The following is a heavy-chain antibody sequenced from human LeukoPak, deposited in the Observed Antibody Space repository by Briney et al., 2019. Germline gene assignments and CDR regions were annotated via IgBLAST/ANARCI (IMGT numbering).Heavy chain of an antibody. CDR2: ISGGGGYI. Sequence: GGSLRLSCAASGFTFRDYAMSWVRQPPRKGLEWVSTISGGGGYIYYAGSVKGRFTISRDNSQKTVYLQMHSLRAEDTALYSCVKGIGGGWGNLYGMEVWGQGTTVTVSS. J-gene: IGHJ6*02. D-gene: IGHD6-19*01. CDR3: VKGIGGGWGNLYGMEV. V-gene: IGHV3-23*01. CDR1: GFTFRDYA.